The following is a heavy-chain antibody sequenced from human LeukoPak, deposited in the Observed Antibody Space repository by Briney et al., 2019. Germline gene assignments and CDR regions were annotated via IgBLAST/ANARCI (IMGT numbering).Heavy chain of an antibody. CDR3: ARNPVFPVVTSWYFDL. D-gene: IGHD4-23*01. CDR1: GGSISSSSYY. J-gene: IGHJ2*01. Sequence: SETLSLTCTVSGGSISSSSYYWGWIRQPPGKGLEWIGSIYYSGSTYYNPSLKSRVTISVDTSKNQFSLKLSSVTAADTAVYYCARNPVFPVVTSWYFDLWGRGTLVTVSS. V-gene: IGHV4-39*07. CDR2: IYYSGST.